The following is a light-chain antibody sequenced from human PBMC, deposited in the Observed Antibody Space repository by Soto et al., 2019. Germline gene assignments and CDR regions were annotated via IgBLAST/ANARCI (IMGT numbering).Light chain of an antibody. J-gene: IGLJ1*01. Sequence: QPVLTPPACLSGTPGQSLTISCTGNSSDVGGYNYVSWYQQHPGKAPKLMIYDVSNRPSGVSNRFSGSKSGNTASLTISGLQAEDEADYYCSSYTSSSTLYVFGTGTKVTVL. CDR1: SSDVGGYNY. CDR2: DVS. V-gene: IGLV2-14*01. CDR3: SSYTSSSTLYV.